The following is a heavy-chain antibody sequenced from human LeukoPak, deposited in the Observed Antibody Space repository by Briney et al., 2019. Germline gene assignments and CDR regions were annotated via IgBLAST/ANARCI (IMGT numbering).Heavy chain of an antibody. Sequence: SETLSLTRTVSGGSISSYYWSWIRQPPGKGLEWIGDIYDSGSTNYNPSLKSRVTISVDTSKNQFSLKLSSVTAADTAVYYCARESSGYDRPPFDYWGQGTGVTVSS. D-gene: IGHD5-12*01. CDR1: GGSISSYY. V-gene: IGHV4-59*01. CDR3: ARESSGYDRPPFDY. CDR2: IYDSGST. J-gene: IGHJ4*02.